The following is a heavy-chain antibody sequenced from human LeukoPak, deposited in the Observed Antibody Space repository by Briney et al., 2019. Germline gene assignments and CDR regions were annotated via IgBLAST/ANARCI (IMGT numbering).Heavy chain of an antibody. CDR3: AKDSGWYEKHFDY. CDR2: ISGSGGST. J-gene: IGHJ4*02. D-gene: IGHD6-19*01. Sequence: PGGSLRLSCAASGFTFSSYAMSWVRQAPGKGLEWVSAISGSGGSTYYADSVKGRFTISRDNSKNTLYLQMSSLRAEDTAVYYCAKDSGWYEKHFDYWGQGTLVTVSS. V-gene: IGHV3-23*01. CDR1: GFTFSSYA.